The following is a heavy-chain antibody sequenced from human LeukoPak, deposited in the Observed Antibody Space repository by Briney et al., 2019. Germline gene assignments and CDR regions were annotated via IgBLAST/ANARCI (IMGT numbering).Heavy chain of an antibody. V-gene: IGHV4-34*01. J-gene: IGHJ6*04. CDR1: GGSFSGYY. CDR2: INHSGST. CDR3: ARGHYYGSGSYYHYYGMDV. Sequence: SETLSLTCAVYGGSFSGYYWSWIRQPPGKGLEWIGEINHSGSTNYNPSLKSRVTISVDTSKNQFSLKLSSVTAADTAMYYCARGHYYGSGSYYHYYGMDVWGKGTTVTVSS. D-gene: IGHD3-10*01.